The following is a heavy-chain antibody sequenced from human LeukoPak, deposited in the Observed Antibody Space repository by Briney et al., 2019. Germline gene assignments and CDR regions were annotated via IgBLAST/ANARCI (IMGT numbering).Heavy chain of an antibody. D-gene: IGHD2-8*01. Sequence: GGSLRLSCAASGFTFSSYWMSWVRQAPGKGLEWVANIKQDGSEKYYVDPVKGRFTISRDNAKNSLYLQMNSLRAEDTAVYYCARVREEAGYCTNGVCYGDFDYWGQGTLVTVSS. V-gene: IGHV3-7*01. CDR3: ARVREEAGYCTNGVCYGDFDY. J-gene: IGHJ4*02. CDR2: IKQDGSEK. CDR1: GFTFSSYW.